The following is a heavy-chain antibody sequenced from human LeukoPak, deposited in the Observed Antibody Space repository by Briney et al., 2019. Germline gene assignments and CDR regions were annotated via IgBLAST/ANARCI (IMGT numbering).Heavy chain of an antibody. CDR3: ARDSHHYYDSSGYYYLDY. J-gene: IGHJ4*02. CDR2: IYHSGST. CDR1: GGSISSSNW. Sequence: PSETLSLTCAVSGGSISSSNWWSWVRQPPGKGLEWIGEIYHSGSTNYNPSLKSRVTISVDTSKNQFSLKLSSVTAADTAVYYCARDSHHYYDSSGYYYLDYWGQGTLVTVSS. D-gene: IGHD3-22*01. V-gene: IGHV4-4*02.